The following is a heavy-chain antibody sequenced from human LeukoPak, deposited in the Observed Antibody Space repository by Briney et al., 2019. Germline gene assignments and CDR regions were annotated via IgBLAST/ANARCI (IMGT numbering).Heavy chain of an antibody. D-gene: IGHD3-22*01. CDR2: IYYSGSA. CDR3: ARGTMMVGP. Sequence: PSETLSLTCTVSGGSINNYYWSWIRQPPGKGLEWIGFIYYSGSANYNPSLESRVTMSVDTSKNQFSLKLTSVTAADTAVYCCARGTMMVGPWGQGTLVTVSS. V-gene: IGHV4-59*01. J-gene: IGHJ5*02. CDR1: GGSINNYY.